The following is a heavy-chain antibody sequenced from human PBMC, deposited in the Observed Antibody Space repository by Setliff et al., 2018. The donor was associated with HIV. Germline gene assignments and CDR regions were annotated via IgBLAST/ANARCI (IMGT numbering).Heavy chain of an antibody. CDR2: IKQDGSEK. D-gene: IGHD5-18*01. V-gene: IGHV3-7*01. CDR3: ARDHGYSYGTIDY. Sequence: GGSLRLSCAASGFTFSTYWMSWVRQAPGKGLEWVANIKQDGSEKNYMDSVKGRFTISRDNSKNSLYLQMNSLRAEDTAVYYCARDHGYSYGTIDYWGQGTLVTVSS. CDR1: GFTFSTYW. J-gene: IGHJ4*02.